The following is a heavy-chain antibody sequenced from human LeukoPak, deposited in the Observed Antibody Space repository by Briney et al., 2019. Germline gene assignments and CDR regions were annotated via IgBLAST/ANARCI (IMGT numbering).Heavy chain of an antibody. CDR3: ARVHGSWYSVGY. V-gene: IGHV1-69*04. CDR2: IIPILGIA. CDR1: GGTFSSYA. J-gene: IGHJ4*02. Sequence: GASVKVSCKASGGTFSSYAISWVRQAPGQGLEWMGRIIPILGIANYAQKFQGRVTITADKSTSTAYMELSSLRSEDTAVYYCARVHGSWYSVGYWGQGTLVTVSS. D-gene: IGHD6-13*01.